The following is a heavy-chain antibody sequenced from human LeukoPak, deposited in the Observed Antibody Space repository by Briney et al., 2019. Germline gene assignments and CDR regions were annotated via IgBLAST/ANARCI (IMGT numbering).Heavy chain of an antibody. CDR1: GFTFSSYA. J-gene: IGHJ4*02. CDR2: ISGSGGT. CDR3: ARDLAVAGNGHF. V-gene: IGHV3-23*01. D-gene: IGHD6-19*01. Sequence: GGSLRLSCAGSGFTFSSYAMSWVRQAPGKGLEWVSGISGSGGTYYADSVKGRFTISRDNPKKTLYLQMNSLRADDAAIYYCARDLAVAGNGHFWGQGTLVTVSS.